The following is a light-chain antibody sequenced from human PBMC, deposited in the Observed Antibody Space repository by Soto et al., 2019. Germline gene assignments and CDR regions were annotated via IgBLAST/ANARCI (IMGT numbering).Light chain of an antibody. J-gene: IGKJ1*01. CDR3: QHYNSYSAA. CDR2: GAS. V-gene: IGKV3-15*01. CDR1: QGISRN. Sequence: IVLAQSPATLSLSPEKRATLSCRASQGISRNLAWFQQKPGQAPSLLIFGASTRAAGIPARFSGSGSVTEFSLTISSLQPDDFATYYCQHYNSYSAAFGQGTKV.